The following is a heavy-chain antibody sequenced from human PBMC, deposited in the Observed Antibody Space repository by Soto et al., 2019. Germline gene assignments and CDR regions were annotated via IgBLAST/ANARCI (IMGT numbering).Heavy chain of an antibody. J-gene: IGHJ4*02. CDR1: GFTFSSYG. Sequence: QVQLVESGGGVVQPGRSLRLSCAASGFTFSSYGMHWVRQAPGKGLEWVAVISYDGSNKYYADSVKGRFTISRDNSKNTLYLQMNCLRAEDTVVYYCAKTRLSDLGYYFDYWGQGTLVTVSS. CDR3: AKTRLSDLGYYFDY. V-gene: IGHV3-30*18. CDR2: ISYDGSNK. D-gene: IGHD3-16*01.